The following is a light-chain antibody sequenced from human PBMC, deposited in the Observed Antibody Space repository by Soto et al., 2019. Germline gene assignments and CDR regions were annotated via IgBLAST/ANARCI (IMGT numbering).Light chain of an antibody. J-gene: IGLJ2*01. V-gene: IGLV2-14*01. CDR1: GSDVGGYNY. CDR2: DVS. Sequence: QSALTQPASVSGSPGQSITISCTGTGSDVGGYNYVSWYQQHPGKAPKVMIYDVSNRPSGVSNRFSGSKSGNTASLTISGLQAEDEADYYGSSYTSASTPVVFGGGTKLTVL. CDR3: SSYTSASTPVV.